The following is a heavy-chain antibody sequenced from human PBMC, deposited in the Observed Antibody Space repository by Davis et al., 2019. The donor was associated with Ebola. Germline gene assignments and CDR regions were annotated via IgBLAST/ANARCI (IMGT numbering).Heavy chain of an antibody. J-gene: IGHJ6*02. Sequence: GESLKISCAASGFTFSSYGMHWVRQAPGKGLEWVANIKEDGSEKYYVDSVKGRFTISRDNAKNSLYLQMNSLRAEDTAVYYCARPSRGYYYYYGMDVWGQGTTVTVSS. CDR3: ARPSRGYYYYYGMDV. V-gene: IGHV3-7*01. D-gene: IGHD6-13*01. CDR2: IKEDGSEK. CDR1: GFTFSSYG.